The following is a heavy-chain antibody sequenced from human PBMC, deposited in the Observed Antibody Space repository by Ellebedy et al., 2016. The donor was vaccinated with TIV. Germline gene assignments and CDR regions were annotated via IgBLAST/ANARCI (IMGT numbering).Heavy chain of an antibody. CDR3: ARGGDSGSGTYLDY. V-gene: IGHV1-8*01. D-gene: IGHD3-10*01. Sequence: AASVKVSCKASGYTFPSYDVHWVRQGTGQGPEWMGWMITHSGKTAYAQRYQGRVTMTMNTSTSTAYMELSSVRSDDTAVYYCARGGDSGSGTYLDYWGQGTLVTVSS. J-gene: IGHJ4*02. CDR1: GYTFPSYD. CDR2: MITHSGKT.